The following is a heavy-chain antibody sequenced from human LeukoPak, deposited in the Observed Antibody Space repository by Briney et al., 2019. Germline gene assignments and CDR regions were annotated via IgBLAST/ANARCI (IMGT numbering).Heavy chain of an antibody. CDR1: GGSISRYY. D-gene: IGHD6-13*01. CDR3: ARRAAAKTYYYYYMDV. CDR2: IYTSGST. Sequence: PSETLSLTCTVSGGSISRYYWSWIRQPPGKGLEWIGCIYTSGSTNYNPSLKSRVTISVDTSKNQFSLKLSSVTAADTAVYYCARRAAAKTYYYYYMDVWGKGTTVTVSS. J-gene: IGHJ6*03. V-gene: IGHV4-4*09.